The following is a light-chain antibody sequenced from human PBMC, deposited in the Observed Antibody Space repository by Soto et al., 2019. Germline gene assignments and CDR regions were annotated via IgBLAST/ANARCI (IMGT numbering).Light chain of an antibody. CDR2: EVS. J-gene: IGLJ1*01. CDR3: SSYTSSSTLNYV. Sequence: QSALTQPASVSGSPGQSITISCTGTSSDIGNYNYVSWYQQHPGKAPKLMIYEVSNRPSGVSNRFSGSKSGNTASLTISGPQAEDEADYYCSSYTSSSTLNYVFGTGTKVTV. V-gene: IGLV2-14*01. CDR1: SSDIGNYNY.